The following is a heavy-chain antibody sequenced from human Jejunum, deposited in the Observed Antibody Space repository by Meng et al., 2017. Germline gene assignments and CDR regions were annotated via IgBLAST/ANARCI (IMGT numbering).Heavy chain of an antibody. CDR2: ITSSSTYI. CDR3: AREGRPPFDY. Sequence: GESLKISCAASGFTFSIYSMNWVRQAPGKGLEWVSSITSSSTYIYYADSVKGRFTISRDNARNSLYLQMNSLRAEDTAVYYCAREGRPPFDYWGQGTLVTVSS. J-gene: IGHJ4*02. V-gene: IGHV3-21*04. CDR1: GFTFSIYS.